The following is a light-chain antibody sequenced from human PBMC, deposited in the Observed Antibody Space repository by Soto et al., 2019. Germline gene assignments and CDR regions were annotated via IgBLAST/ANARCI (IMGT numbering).Light chain of an antibody. CDR3: SSYTSSITLV. CDR1: SSDVGAYNY. CDR2: EVS. Sequence: QSALTQPASVSGSPAQSITISCTGTSSDVGAYNYDSWYQQHPGKAPKLMIYEVSNRPSGVSHRFSGSKSDNTASLTISGLQTDDEADYYCSSYTSSITLVFGTGTKVTVL. J-gene: IGLJ1*01. V-gene: IGLV2-14*01.